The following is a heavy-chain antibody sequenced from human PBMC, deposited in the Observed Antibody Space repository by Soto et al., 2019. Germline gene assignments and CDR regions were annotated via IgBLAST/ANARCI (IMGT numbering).Heavy chain of an antibody. Sequence: SETLSLTCTVSGGSISSGGYYWSWIRQHPGKGLEWIGYIYYSGSTYYNPSLKSRVTISVDTSKNQFSLKLSSVTAADTAVYYCARQYDFWSGYYKGRYYYFDYWGQGTLVTVSS. CDR2: IYYSGST. D-gene: IGHD3-3*01. CDR1: GGSISSGGYY. V-gene: IGHV4-31*03. CDR3: ARQYDFWSGYYKGRYYYFDY. J-gene: IGHJ4*02.